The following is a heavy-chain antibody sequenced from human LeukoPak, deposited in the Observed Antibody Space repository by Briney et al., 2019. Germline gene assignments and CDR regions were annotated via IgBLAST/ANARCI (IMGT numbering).Heavy chain of an antibody. CDR2: SYTSGST. CDR3: ARGRRQWLVYWYFDL. D-gene: IGHD6-19*01. J-gene: IGHJ2*01. V-gene: IGHV4-4*07. CDR1: GGSISSYY. Sequence: SETLSLTCTASGGSISSYYWSWIRQPAGKGLEWIGRSYTSGSTNYNPPLKSRVTMSVDTSKNQFSLKLSSVTAADTAVYYCARGRRQWLVYWYFDLWGRGTLVTVSS.